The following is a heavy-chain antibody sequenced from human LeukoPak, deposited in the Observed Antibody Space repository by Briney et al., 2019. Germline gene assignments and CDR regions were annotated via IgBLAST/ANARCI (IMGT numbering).Heavy chain of an antibody. D-gene: IGHD3-22*01. J-gene: IGHJ3*02. V-gene: IGHV4-59*11. Sequence: SETLSLPRPVPAGSQRRHYWSWLRQPPAKGLAWMGFIYYSGTTRYKPSLQSRVTIAADTTKNQFSLKLTSVTAADTAVYYCARLLDNDSSGDPDTFDMWGQGTMVTVSS. CDR3: ARLLDNDSSGDPDTFDM. CDR1: AGSQRRHY. CDR2: IYYSGTT.